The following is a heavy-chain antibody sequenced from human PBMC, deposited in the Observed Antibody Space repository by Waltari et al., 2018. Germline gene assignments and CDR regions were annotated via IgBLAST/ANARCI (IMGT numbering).Heavy chain of an antibody. CDR1: GGTFSSYA. V-gene: IGHV1-69*01. J-gene: IGHJ6*02. CDR2: IIPIFGTA. D-gene: IGHD3-3*01. CDR3: ASPPNFFGSANYYYGMDV. Sequence: QVQLVQSGAEVKKPGSSVKVSCKASGGTFSSYAISWVRQAPGQGLEWMGGIIPIFGTANYAQKFQGRVTITADESTSTAYMELSSLRSEDTAVYYCASPPNFFGSANYYYGMDVWGQGTTVTVSS.